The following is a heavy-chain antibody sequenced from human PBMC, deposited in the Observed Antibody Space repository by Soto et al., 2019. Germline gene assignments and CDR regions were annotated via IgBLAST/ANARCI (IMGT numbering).Heavy chain of an antibody. CDR3: ARGELGNFDY. J-gene: IGHJ4*02. CDR2: IYYSGST. V-gene: IGHV4-31*03. Sequence: LSLTCTVSGGSISSGGYYWSWIRQHPGKGLEWIGYIYYSGSTYYNPSLKSRVTISVDTSKNQFSLKLSSVTAADTAVYYCARGELGNFDYWGQGTLVTVSS. D-gene: IGHD1-26*01. CDR1: GGSISSGGYY.